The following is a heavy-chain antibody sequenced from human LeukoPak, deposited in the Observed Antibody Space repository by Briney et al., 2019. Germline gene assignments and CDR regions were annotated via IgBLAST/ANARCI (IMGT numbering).Heavy chain of an antibody. D-gene: IGHD6-19*01. Sequence: GGSLRLSCAASGFTFSSYAMHWVRQAPGKGLEWVAVISYDGSNKYYADSVKGRFTISRDNSKNTLYLQMNSLRAEDTAVYYCARDRCIAVAGKAELPNWSDPWGQGTLVTVS. CDR3: ARDRCIAVAGKAELPNWSDP. CDR2: ISYDGSNK. CDR1: GFTFSSYA. J-gene: IGHJ5*02. V-gene: IGHV3-30*04.